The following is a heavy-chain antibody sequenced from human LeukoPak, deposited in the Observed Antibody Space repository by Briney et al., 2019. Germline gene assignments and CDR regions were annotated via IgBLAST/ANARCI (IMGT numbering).Heavy chain of an antibody. CDR3: ARKMATTRGYFDY. CDR1: AGSFSGYY. D-gene: IGHD5-24*01. CDR2: INHSGST. J-gene: IGHJ4*02. V-gene: IGHV4-34*01. Sequence: PSETLSLTCAVYAGSFSGYYWSWIRQPPGKGLEWIGEINHSGSTNYNPSLKSRVTISVDTSKNQFSLKLSSVTAADTAVYYCARKMATTRGYFDYWGQGTLVTVSS.